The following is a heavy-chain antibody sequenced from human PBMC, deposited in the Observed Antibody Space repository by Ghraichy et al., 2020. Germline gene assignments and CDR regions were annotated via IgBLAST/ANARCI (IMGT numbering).Heavy chain of an antibody. D-gene: IGHD5-12*01. CDR3: ARTGYSGYDY. J-gene: IGHJ4*02. V-gene: IGHV4-34*01. CDR1: GGSFSGYY. Sequence: SETLSLTCAVYGGSFSGYYWSWIRQPPGKGLEWIGEINHSGSTNYNPSLKSRVTISVDTSKNQFSLKLSSVTAADTAVYYCARTGYSGYDYWGQGTLVTVSS. CDR2: INHSGST.